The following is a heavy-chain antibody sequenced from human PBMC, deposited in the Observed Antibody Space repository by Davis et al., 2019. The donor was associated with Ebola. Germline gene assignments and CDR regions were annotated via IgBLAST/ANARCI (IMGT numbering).Heavy chain of an antibody. CDR3: VREGVAVAATTNYSYYGMDV. Sequence: GESLKTSCVASGFTVSSNYMSWVRQAPGKGLEWVSVFYSGGSTHYADSVKGRFTISRDNWKNTLYLQMNSLRAEDTAVYYCVREGVAVAATTNYSYYGMDVWGQGTTVTVSS. V-gene: IGHV3-66*01. CDR2: FYSGGST. J-gene: IGHJ6*02. CDR1: GFTVSSNY. D-gene: IGHD6-19*01.